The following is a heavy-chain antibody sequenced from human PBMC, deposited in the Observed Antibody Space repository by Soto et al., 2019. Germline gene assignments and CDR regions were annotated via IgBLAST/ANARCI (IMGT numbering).Heavy chain of an antibody. D-gene: IGHD2-15*01. V-gene: IGHV4-59*01. J-gene: IGHJ4*02. CDR1: GASIKSYY. CDR2: MYYSGTT. CDR3: AAAYDY. Sequence: QVQLQESGPGLVKPSETLSLTCTVSGASIKSYYWNWMRQPPGKGLEWIGNMYYSGTTNYNPSLQSRVTLSVDTSKNQFSLKPTSVTAADTAVYYCAAAYDYWGQGTLVTVSS.